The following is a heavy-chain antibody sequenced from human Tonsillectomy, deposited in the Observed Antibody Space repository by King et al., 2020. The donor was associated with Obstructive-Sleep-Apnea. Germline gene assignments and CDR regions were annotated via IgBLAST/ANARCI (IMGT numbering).Heavy chain of an antibody. V-gene: IGHV3-30*04. CDR3: ASLVSTPNSPFDP. CDR1: GFSFSDYT. CDR2: ISYDGNHK. Sequence: GQLVQSGGGVVQPGRSLGLSCAASGFSFSDYTMHWVRQAPGKGLEWVAVISYDGNHKYYADSVKGRFTISRDNSKNTLYLQVNSLRAEDTAVYYCASLVSTPNSPFDPWGQGTLVTVSS. D-gene: IGHD3-22*01. J-gene: IGHJ5*02.